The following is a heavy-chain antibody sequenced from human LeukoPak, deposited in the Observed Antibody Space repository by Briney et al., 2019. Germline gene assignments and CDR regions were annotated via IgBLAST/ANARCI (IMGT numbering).Heavy chain of an antibody. CDR3: ARVPTTVTYTDF. CDR1: GFPFSDYY. CDR2: ISTTGSTK. J-gene: IGHJ4*02. Sequence: GSLRLSCAASGFPFSDYYMSWIRQAPGKGLEWVSYISTTGSTKYYADSVKGRFTISRDNAKNSLYLQTNSLRAEDTAVYYCARVPTTVTYTDFWGQGTLVTVSS. D-gene: IGHD4-17*01. V-gene: IGHV3-11*01.